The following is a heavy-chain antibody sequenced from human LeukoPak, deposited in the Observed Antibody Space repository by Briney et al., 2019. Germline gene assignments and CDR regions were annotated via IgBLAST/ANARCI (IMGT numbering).Heavy chain of an antibody. CDR3: ARDPGSYYDYYYYGMDV. D-gene: IGHD3-10*01. Sequence: TSETLSLTCTVSGGSINSHYCNWIRQSPGKGLEWIGYVYKSGTINYNPSLKSRVTISVDTSKNQFSLKLNSVTAADTAVYYCARDPGSYYDYYYYGMDVWGQGTTVTVSS. CDR1: GGSINSHY. CDR2: VYKSGTI. J-gene: IGHJ6*02. V-gene: IGHV4-59*11.